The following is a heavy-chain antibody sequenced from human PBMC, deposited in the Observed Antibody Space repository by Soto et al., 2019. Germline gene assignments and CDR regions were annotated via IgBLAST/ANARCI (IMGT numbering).Heavy chain of an antibody. Sequence: PSETLSLTCTVSGGSISDFYWSWIRQPPGKGLEWIAYVYYSGATNYNPSLKSRVTMSVDTSKNQFSLRLSSVTAADTAVYYCVSGWAFDYWGQGTRVTVSS. CDR3: VSGWAFDY. V-gene: IGHV4-59*01. CDR1: GGSISDFY. D-gene: IGHD3-10*01. J-gene: IGHJ4*02. CDR2: VYYSGAT.